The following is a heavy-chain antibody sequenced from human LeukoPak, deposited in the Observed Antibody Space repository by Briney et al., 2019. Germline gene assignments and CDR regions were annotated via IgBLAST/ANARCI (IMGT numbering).Heavy chain of an antibody. Sequence: GGSLSLSCAASGFTFSSYAMSWVRRAPGKGLEWVSAISGSGGSTYYADSVKGRFTISRDNSKNTLYLQMNSLRAEDTAVYYCAKADHRYSSSWYFDYWGQGTLVTVSS. V-gene: IGHV3-23*01. D-gene: IGHD6-13*01. CDR1: GFTFSSYA. CDR2: ISGSGGST. CDR3: AKADHRYSSSWYFDY. J-gene: IGHJ4*02.